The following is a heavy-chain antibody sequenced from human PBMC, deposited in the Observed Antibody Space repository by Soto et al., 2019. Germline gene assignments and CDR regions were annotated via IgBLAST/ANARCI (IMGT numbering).Heavy chain of an antibody. CDR1: GFTLSSYA. V-gene: IGHV3-23*01. CDR3: DGGPTIFGVGVDAFDI. CDR2: ISGSGDFT. J-gene: IGHJ3*02. D-gene: IGHD3-3*01. Sequence: EVQMLESGGGLVQPGGSLRLSCAASGFTLSSYALSWVRQAPGKGLEWVSGISGSGDFTFDADSVRGRFTISRDNSMNTLYLQMNSLRGEDTAVYYCDGGPTIFGVGVDAFDICGQGTMATVSS.